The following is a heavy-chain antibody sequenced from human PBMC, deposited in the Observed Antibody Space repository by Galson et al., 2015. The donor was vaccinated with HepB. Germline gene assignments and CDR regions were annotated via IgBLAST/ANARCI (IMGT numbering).Heavy chain of an antibody. CDR3: ARGILGYCSGGSCSFAFDI. V-gene: IGHV1-69*02. Sequence: SVKVSCKASGGTFSSYTISWVRQAPGQGLEWMGRIIPILGIANYAQKFQGRVTITADKSTSTAYMELSSLRSEDTAVYYCARGILGYCSGGSCSFAFDIWGQGTMVTVSS. D-gene: IGHD2-15*01. CDR2: IIPILGIA. CDR1: GGTFSSYT. J-gene: IGHJ3*02.